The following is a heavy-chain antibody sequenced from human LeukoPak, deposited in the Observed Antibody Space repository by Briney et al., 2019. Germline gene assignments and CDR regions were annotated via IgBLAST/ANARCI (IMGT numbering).Heavy chain of an antibody. CDR2: INHSGST. CDR3: ARGGVRRVRGKLYYLDY. CDR1: GGSFSGYY. J-gene: IGHJ4*02. Sequence: SETLSLTCAVYGGSFSGYYWSWIRQPPGKGLEWIGEINHSGSTNYNPSLKSRVTISVDTSKNQFSLKLSSVTAADTAVYYCARGGVRRVRGKLYYLDYWGQGTLVTVSS. V-gene: IGHV4-34*01. D-gene: IGHD3-10*01.